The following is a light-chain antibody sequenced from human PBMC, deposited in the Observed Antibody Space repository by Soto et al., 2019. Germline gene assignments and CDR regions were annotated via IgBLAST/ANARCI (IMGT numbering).Light chain of an antibody. CDR1: QGIRND. V-gene: IGKV1-6*01. CDR3: LQDYNYPRT. Sequence: AIQMTQSPSSLSASVGDRVTITCRASQGIRNDLGWYQQKPGKAPRPLIYTASSLQSGVPSRFSGSGSGTDFTLTISSLQPEDFATYYCLQDYNYPRTFGQGTKVDI. CDR2: TAS. J-gene: IGKJ1*01.